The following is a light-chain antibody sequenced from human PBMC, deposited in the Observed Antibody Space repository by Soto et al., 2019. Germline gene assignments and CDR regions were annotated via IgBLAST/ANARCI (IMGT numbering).Light chain of an antibody. V-gene: IGLV1-47*01. CDR3: AAWDDSLSGVV. CDR1: SSNLGSNY. CDR2: RNN. J-gene: IGLJ2*01. Sequence: QSALTQPPSASGTPGQTVTISCSGSSSNLGSNYVYWYQQLPGTAPKLLIYRNNQRPSGVPDRFSGSKSGTSASLAISGLRSEDEADYYCAAWDDSLSGVVFGGGTKLTVL.